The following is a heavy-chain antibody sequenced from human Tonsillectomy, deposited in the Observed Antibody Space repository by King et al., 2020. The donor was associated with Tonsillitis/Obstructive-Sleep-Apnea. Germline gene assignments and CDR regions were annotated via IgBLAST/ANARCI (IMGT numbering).Heavy chain of an antibody. J-gene: IGHJ4*02. CDR3: ARGRRTMHHVVRGKNYFYY. CDR1: GGSFSGYY. D-gene: IGHD3-10*01. V-gene: IGHV4-34*01. CDR2: INHSGST. Sequence: VQLQQWGAGLLKPSETLSLTCAVYGGSFSGYYWSWIRQPPGKGLEWIGEINHSGSTNYNPSLKSRVTISVDTTKNQFSLKLCSVTAADTAVYYCARGRRTMHHVVRGKNYFYYWGQGTLVTVSS.